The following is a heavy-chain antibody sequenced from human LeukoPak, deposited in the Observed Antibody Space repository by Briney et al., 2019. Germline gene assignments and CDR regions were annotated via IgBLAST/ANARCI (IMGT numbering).Heavy chain of an antibody. V-gene: IGHV5-51*01. D-gene: IGHD6-19*01. CDR3: ARAVAGLDPNFDY. CDR2: IYPGDSDT. Sequence: GESLKISCKGSGYSFTSYWIGWVRQMPGKGLEWMGTIYPGDSDTRYSPSFQGQVTISADESISTAYLQWSSLKASDTAMYYCARAVAGLDPNFDYWGQGTLVTVSS. J-gene: IGHJ4*02. CDR1: GYSFTSYW.